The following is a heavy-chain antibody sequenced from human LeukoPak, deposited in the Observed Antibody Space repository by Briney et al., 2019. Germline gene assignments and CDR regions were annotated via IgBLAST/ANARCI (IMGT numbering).Heavy chain of an antibody. V-gene: IGHV3-15*01. CDR2: IKSKTDGGTT. CDR3: TTHIVVVVAATVTGDDY. Sequence: GGSLRLSCAASGFTFSNARMSWVRQAPGKGLEWVARIKSKTDGGTTDYAAPVKGRFTISRDDSKNTLYLQMNSLKTEDTAVYYCTTHIVVVVAATVTGDDYWGQGTLVTVSS. D-gene: IGHD2-15*01. CDR1: GFTFSNAR. J-gene: IGHJ4*02.